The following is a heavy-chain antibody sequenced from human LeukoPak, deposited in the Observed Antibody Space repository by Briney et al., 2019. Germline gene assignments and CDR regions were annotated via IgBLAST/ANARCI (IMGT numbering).Heavy chain of an antibody. Sequence: GGSLRLSCAASGFTFDDYAMHWVRQAPGKGLVWVSRINSDGSSTSYADSVKGRFTISRDNAKNTLYLQMNSLRAEDTAVYYCARGGARWTQLLKKVADYFDFWGQGTLVTVSS. CDR2: INSDGSST. D-gene: IGHD5-18*01. V-gene: IGHV3-74*01. CDR3: ARGGARWTQLLKKVADYFDF. CDR1: GFTFDDYA. J-gene: IGHJ4*02.